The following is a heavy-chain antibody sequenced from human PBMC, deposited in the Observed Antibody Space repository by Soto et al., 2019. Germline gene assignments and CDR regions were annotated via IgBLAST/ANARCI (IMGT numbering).Heavy chain of an antibody. Sequence: QPGGSLRLSCAASGFTFSSYGMHRVRQAPGKGLEWVSYISSSGSTIYYADSVKGRFTISRDNAKNSLYLQMNSLRAEDTAVYYCASDHPRRYCSGGSCYSGLAYWGQGTLVTVSS. D-gene: IGHD2-15*01. CDR3: ASDHPRRYCSGGSCYSGLAY. CDR1: GFTFSSYG. V-gene: IGHV3-48*04. CDR2: ISSSGSTI. J-gene: IGHJ4*02.